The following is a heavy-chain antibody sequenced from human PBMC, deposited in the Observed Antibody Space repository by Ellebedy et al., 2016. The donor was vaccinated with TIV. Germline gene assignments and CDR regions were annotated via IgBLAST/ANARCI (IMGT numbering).Heavy chain of an antibody. CDR1: GFTFSDHY. J-gene: IGHJ3*02. D-gene: IGHD1-26*01. CDR2: LSRSGNTI. Sequence: GESLKISXAASGFTFSDHYMIWIRQAPGKGLEWVSYLSRSGNTIYYADSVNGRFTISRDIAKNSVDLQMNSLRDEDTGIYYCARSDSGGYKDDAFEIWGQGTMVTVSS. V-gene: IGHV3-11*04. CDR3: ARSDSGGYKDDAFEI.